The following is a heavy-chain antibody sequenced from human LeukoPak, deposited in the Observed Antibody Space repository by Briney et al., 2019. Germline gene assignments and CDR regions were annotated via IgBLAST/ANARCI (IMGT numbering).Heavy chain of an antibody. J-gene: IGHJ6*02. CDR1: GFTFSSYA. CDR2: ISSNGGST. Sequence: GGSLRLSCSASGFTFSSYAMHWVRQAPGKGLEYVSAISSNGGSTYYADSVKGRFTISRDNSKNTLYLQMSSLRAEDTAVYYCVKEAGSSPDYYYYYGMDVWGQGTTVTVSS. V-gene: IGHV3-64D*09. D-gene: IGHD6-6*01. CDR3: VKEAGSSPDYYYYYGMDV.